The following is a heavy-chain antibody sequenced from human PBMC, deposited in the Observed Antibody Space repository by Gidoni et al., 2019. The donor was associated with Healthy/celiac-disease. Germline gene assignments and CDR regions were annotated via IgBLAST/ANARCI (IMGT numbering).Heavy chain of an antibody. CDR3: ARDRRDFWSGYYDYYYYYGMDV. CDR1: GNTFTSYY. CDR2: INPSGGST. V-gene: IGHV1-46*01. D-gene: IGHD3-3*01. J-gene: IGHJ6*02. Sequence: QVQLVQSGAEVKKPGASVKVSCKASGNTFTSYYMHWVRQAPGQGLEWMGIINPSGGSTSYAQKFQGRVTMTRDTSTSTVYMELSSLRSEDTAVYYCARDRRDFWSGYYDYYYYYGMDVWGQGTTVTVSS.